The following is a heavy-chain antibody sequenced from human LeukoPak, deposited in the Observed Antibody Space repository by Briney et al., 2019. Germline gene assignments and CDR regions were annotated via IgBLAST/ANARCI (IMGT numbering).Heavy chain of an antibody. J-gene: IGHJ4*02. D-gene: IGHD3-16*01. CDR3: ANVPHSWGLFDS. CDR2: IRDDGSTR. CDR1: GFTFSSYA. Sequence: GGSLRLSCAASGFTFSSYAMSWVRQAPGKGLEWVAFIRDDGSTRYYADSVKGRFTVSRDNSKNTLYLQMDSLRTEDTAIYYCANVPHSWGLFDSWGQGTLVTVSS. V-gene: IGHV3-30*02.